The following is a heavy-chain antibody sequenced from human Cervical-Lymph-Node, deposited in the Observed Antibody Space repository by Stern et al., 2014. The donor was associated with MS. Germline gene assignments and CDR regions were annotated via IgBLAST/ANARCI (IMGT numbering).Heavy chain of an antibody. CDR2: NYCSGST. CDR1: GGSIISGDFY. CDR3: ARRAGGSDNYFDP. J-gene: IGHJ5*02. D-gene: IGHD4/OR15-4a*01. Sequence: QVQLQESGPGLVKPSQTLSLTCTVSGGSIISGDFYWSWIRQLPGKGLEWIGYNYCSGSTYYNPSLNSRVTISVDTANNQFSLKLSSVTAADTAVYYCARRAGGSDNYFDPWGQGTLVTVSS. V-gene: IGHV4-31*03.